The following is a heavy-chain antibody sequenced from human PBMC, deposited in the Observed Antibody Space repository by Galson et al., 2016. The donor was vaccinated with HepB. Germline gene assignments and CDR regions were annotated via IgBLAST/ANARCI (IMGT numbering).Heavy chain of an antibody. CDR3: AKDSILDD. V-gene: IGHV3-21*01. D-gene: IGHD3-3*01. Sequence: SLRLSCAASGFTFSHYTMNWVRQPPGKGLERVSSISISSNFIHYADSVKGRFTISRDNAKNSLFLQMSSLRAEDTAIYHCAKDSILDDWGQGILVTVSS. CDR1: GFTFSHYT. CDR2: ISISSNFI. J-gene: IGHJ4*02.